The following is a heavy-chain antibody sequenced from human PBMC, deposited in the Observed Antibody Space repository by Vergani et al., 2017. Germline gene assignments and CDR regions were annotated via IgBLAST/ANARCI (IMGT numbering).Heavy chain of an antibody. CDR1: FDSIRNLY. Sequence: QVQLQESGPGLVKSSETLSLTCSVSFDSIRNLYCNWIRQPPGKGLEWIGSIHYSGNTNYNPYLKTRVTISVDTTKNQFSLTLTSVTAADTAVYYCASDTHSGQRADRWGQGILVTVTS. V-gene: IGHV4-59*11. CDR2: IHYSGNT. CDR3: ASDTHSGQRADR. J-gene: IGHJ5*02. D-gene: IGHD6-19*01.